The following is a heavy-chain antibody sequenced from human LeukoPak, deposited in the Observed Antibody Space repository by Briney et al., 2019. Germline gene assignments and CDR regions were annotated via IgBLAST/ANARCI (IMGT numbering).Heavy chain of an antibody. CDR3: ARDPGYSSSWYPFDY. D-gene: IGHD6-13*01. CDR1: GFTFSDFH. CDR2: ISSSGSTI. Sequence: GGSLRLSCAASGFTFSDFHMSWIRQAPGKGLEWVSYISSSGSTIYYADSVKGRFTISRDNAKNSLYLQMNSLRAEDTAVYYCARDPGYSSSWYPFDYWGQGTLVTVSS. V-gene: IGHV3-11*04. J-gene: IGHJ4*02.